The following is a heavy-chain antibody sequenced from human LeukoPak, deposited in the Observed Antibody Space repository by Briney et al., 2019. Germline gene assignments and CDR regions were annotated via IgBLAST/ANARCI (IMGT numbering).Heavy chain of an antibody. V-gene: IGHV4-59*01. J-gene: IGHJ5*02. Sequence: PSETLSLTCTVSGGSISSYYWSWIRQPPGKGLEWIGYIYYSGSTNYNPSLKSRVTISVDTSKNQFSLKLSSVTAADTAVYYCARVQKTYYYGSGSLSGKARSIDWFDPWGQGTLVTVSS. CDR3: ARVQKTYYYGSGSLSGKARSIDWFDP. D-gene: IGHD3-10*01. CDR2: IYYSGST. CDR1: GGSISSYY.